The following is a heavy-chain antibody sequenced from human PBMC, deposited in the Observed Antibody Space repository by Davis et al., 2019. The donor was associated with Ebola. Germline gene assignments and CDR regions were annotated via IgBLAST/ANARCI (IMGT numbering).Heavy chain of an antibody. CDR1: GGSISSYY. D-gene: IGHD3-3*01. J-gene: IGHJ4*02. Sequence: PSETLSLTCTVSGGSISSYYWSWIRQPAGKGLEWIGRIYTSGSTYYNPSLKSRVTISVDTSKNQFSLKLSSVTAADTAVYYCARAYYDFWSGYYGGGGFDYWGQGTLVTVSS. V-gene: IGHV4-4*07. CDR3: ARAYYDFWSGYYGGGGFDY. CDR2: IYTSGST.